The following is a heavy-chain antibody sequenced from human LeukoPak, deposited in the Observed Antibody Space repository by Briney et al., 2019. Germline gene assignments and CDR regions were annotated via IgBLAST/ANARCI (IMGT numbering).Heavy chain of an antibody. D-gene: IGHD3-3*01. Sequence: PSETLSLTCAVYGGSFSGYYWSWLRQPPGKGLEWIGEINHSGSTNYNPSLESRVTISVDTSKNQFSLKLSSVTAADTAVYYCARLKTYYDFWSGYYPYYFDYWGQGTLVTVSS. J-gene: IGHJ4*02. CDR2: INHSGST. CDR1: GGSFSGYY. CDR3: ARLKTYYDFWSGYYPYYFDY. V-gene: IGHV4-34*01.